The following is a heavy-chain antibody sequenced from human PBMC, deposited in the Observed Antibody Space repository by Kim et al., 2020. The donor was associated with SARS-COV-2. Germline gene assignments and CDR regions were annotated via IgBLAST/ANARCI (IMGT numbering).Heavy chain of an antibody. V-gene: IGHV3-74*01. D-gene: IGHD2-2*01. CDR1: GFAFSSYW. J-gene: IGHJ4*02. CDR3: AREWSSTSPLGY. Sequence: GGSLRLSCAASGFAFSSYWMNWVRQAPGKGLVWVSRIKSDGSSINYADSVKGRFTISRDNGKNTLYLQMNSLRAEDTAVYYCAREWSSTSPLGYWGQGTLVTVSS. CDR2: IKSDGSSI.